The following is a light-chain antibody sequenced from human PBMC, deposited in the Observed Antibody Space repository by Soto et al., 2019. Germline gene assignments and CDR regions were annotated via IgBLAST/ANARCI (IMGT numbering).Light chain of an antibody. V-gene: IGLV2-23*01. CDR3: CSYARSSTYV. J-gene: IGLJ1*01. Sequence: QSALTQPASVSGSPVQSITISCTGTSGDVGSYNLVSWYQHHPGKAPKLMIYEGSKRPSGVSNRFSGSKSGSTAYLTISGIKAEDEADYYCCSYARSSTYVFGTGNKLTVL. CDR1: SGDVGSYNL. CDR2: EGS.